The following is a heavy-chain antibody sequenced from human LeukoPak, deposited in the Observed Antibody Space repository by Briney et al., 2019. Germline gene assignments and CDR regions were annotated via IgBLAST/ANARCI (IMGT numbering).Heavy chain of an antibody. CDR2: IYHSGSA. V-gene: IGHV4-38-2*02. Sequence: SVTLSLTCAVSGYSISSGYYWGWIRQPPGKGLEWIGSIYHSGSAYYNPSLKSRVTISLDTSKNQFSLKLSSVTAADTAVYYCAREEMGGIDYWGQGTLVTVSS. D-gene: IGHD5-24*01. CDR1: GYSISSGYY. CDR3: AREEMGGIDY. J-gene: IGHJ4*02.